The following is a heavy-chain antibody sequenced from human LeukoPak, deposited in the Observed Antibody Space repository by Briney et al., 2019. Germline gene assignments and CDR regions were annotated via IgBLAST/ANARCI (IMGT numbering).Heavy chain of an antibody. Sequence: PSETLSLTCSVSGGSISELSYYWGWIRQPPGKGXXXIGNIYYSGSTYNNPSLESRVVISVDTSRNQFSLKLTSVTATDTAVYYCARQGVVGATGFDFWGQGILVTVSS. CDR2: IYYSGST. CDR1: GGSISELSYY. CDR3: ARQGVVGATGFDF. J-gene: IGHJ4*02. V-gene: IGHV4-39*01. D-gene: IGHD1-26*01.